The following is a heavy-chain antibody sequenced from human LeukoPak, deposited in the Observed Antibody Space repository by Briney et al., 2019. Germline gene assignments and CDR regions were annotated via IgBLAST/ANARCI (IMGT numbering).Heavy chain of an antibody. V-gene: IGHV4-4*02. J-gene: IGHJ4*02. CDR2: IYHSGST. D-gene: IGHD3-3*01. CDR3: AREGSGAAMMVFDY. Sequence: PSGTLSLTCAVSGGSISSSNWWSWVRQPPGKGLEWIGEIYHSGSTNYNPSLKSRVTISVDTSKNQFSLKLSSVTAADTAVYYCAREGSGAAMMVFDYWGQGTLVTVSS. CDR1: GGSISSSNW.